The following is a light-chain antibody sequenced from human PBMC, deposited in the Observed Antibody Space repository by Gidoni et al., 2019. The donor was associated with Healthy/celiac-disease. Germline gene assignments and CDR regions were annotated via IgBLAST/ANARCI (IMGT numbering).Light chain of an antibody. CDR1: QSISSW. V-gene: IGKV1-5*01. CDR3: QQYNSYPT. CDR2: DAS. J-gene: IGKJ2*01. Sequence: DIQMTQSPSTLSASVGDRVTITCRASQSISSWLAWYQQKPGKAPKLLIYDASSLESGVPPRFSGSGSGTEFTLTISSLQPDDFATYYCQQYNSYPTFGQGTKLEIK.